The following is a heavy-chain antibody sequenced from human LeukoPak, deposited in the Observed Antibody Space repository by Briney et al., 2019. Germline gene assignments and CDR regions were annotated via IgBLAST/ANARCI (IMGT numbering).Heavy chain of an antibody. CDR3: AKDSGPLRYSFDY. J-gene: IGHJ4*02. CDR2: ISTRGTTI. D-gene: IGHD3-9*01. CDR1: GFTFSDYY. V-gene: IGHV3-11*01. Sequence: GGSLRLSCAASGFTFSDYYMSWIRQAPGKGLEWISYISTRGTTIYYADSVKGRFTISRDNAKNSLYLQMNSLRAEDMALYYCAKDSGPLRYSFDYWGQGTLVTVSS.